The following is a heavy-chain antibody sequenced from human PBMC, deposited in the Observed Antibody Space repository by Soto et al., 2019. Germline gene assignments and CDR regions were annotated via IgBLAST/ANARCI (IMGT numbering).Heavy chain of an antibody. D-gene: IGHD2-2*01. CDR2: ISAYNGNT. Sequence: GASVKVSCKASGYTFTSYGISWVRQAPGQGLEWMGWISAYNGNTNYAQKLQGRVTMTTDTSTSTAYMELRSLRSDDTAVYYCARDHDVVVPAAHHDYWGQGTLVTVSS. V-gene: IGHV1-18*01. J-gene: IGHJ4*02. CDR3: ARDHDVVVPAAHHDY. CDR1: GYTFTSYG.